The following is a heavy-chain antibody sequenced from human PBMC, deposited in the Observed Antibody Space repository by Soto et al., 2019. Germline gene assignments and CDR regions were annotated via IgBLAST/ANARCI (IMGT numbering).Heavy chain of an antibody. CDR1: GGSISSYY. Sequence: PSETLSLTCTVSGGSISSYYWSWIRQPPGKGLEWIGYIYYSGNTNYNPSLKSRVTISVDRSKNQFSLKLSSVTAPDTPVYSCARDMQAGFTHYFGSWGQGTLPTVSS. J-gene: IGHJ4*02. CDR2: IYYSGNT. CDR3: ARDMQAGFTHYFGS. D-gene: IGHD6-13*01. V-gene: IGHV4-59*01.